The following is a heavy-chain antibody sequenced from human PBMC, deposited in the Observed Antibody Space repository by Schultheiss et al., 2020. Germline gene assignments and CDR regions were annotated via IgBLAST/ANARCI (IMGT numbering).Heavy chain of an antibody. CDR2: ISSTFEI. Sequence: ESLKISCAASGFTFSSYGMHWVRQAPGKGLEWVSYISSTFEIHYADSVKGRFTISRDNAKNTLYLQMNSLRAEDTAVYYCARDTLSLEYDSSGYYYWGQGTLVTVSS. J-gene: IGHJ4*02. CDR1: GFTFSSYG. CDR3: ARDTLSLEYDSSGYYY. D-gene: IGHD3-22*01. V-gene: IGHV3-21*05.